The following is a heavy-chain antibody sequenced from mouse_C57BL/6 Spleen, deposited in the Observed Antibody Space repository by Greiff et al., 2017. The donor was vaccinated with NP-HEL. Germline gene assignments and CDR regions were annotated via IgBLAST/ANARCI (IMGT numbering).Heavy chain of an antibody. CDR3: ASFTTVVATDY. CDR1: GYTFTSYG. D-gene: IGHD1-1*01. J-gene: IGHJ2*01. CDR2: IYPRSGNT. V-gene: IGHV1-81*01. Sequence: VKLQESGAELARPGASVKLSCKASGYTFTSYGISWVKQRTGQGLEWIGEIYPRSGNTYYNEKFKGKATLTADKSSSTAYMELRSLTSEDSAVYFCASFTTVVATDYWGQGTTLTVSS.